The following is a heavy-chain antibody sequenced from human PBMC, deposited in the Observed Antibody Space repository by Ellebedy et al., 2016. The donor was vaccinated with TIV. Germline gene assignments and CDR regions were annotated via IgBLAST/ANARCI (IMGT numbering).Heavy chain of an antibody. D-gene: IGHD2-15*01. J-gene: IGHJ4*02. V-gene: IGHV3-7*03. CDR1: GFTFGDYA. CDR3: ARDWPGGGSRPTDY. CDR2: IKQDGSEK. Sequence: GESLKISXTASGFTFGDYAMSWVRQAPGKGLEWVANIKQDGSEKYYVDSVKGRFTISRDNAKNSLYLQMNSLRAEDTAVYYCARDWPGGGSRPTDYWGQGTLVTVSS.